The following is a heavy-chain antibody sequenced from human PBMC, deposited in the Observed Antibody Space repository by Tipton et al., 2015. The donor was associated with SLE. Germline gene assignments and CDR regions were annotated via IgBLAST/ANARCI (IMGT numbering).Heavy chain of an antibody. CDR1: GFTFSDYY. Sequence: SLRLSCAASGFTFSDYYMSWIRQAPGKGLEWVSYISSSSSYTNYADSVKGRFTISRDNAKNSLYLQMNSLRAEDTAVYYCASNPPGTAAAGTVWYFDLWGRGTLVTVSS. D-gene: IGHD6-13*01. J-gene: IGHJ2*01. CDR3: ASNPPGTAAAGTVWYFDL. V-gene: IGHV3-11*03. CDR2: ISSSSSYT.